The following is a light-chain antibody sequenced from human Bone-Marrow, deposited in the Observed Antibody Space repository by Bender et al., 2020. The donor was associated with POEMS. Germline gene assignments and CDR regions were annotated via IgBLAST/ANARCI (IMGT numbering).Light chain of an antibody. V-gene: IGLV3-21*04. J-gene: IGLJ2*01. Sequence: SYELTQPPSVSVAPGETARITCGGDDIGRKSVHWYQQKPGQAPVLVIYDDDDRPSGIPERLSGSNSGNTATLTINRVEVGDEADYYCQVWDSSSDHPGVFGGGTKVTVL. CDR3: QVWDSSSDHPGV. CDR1: DIGRKS. CDR2: DDD.